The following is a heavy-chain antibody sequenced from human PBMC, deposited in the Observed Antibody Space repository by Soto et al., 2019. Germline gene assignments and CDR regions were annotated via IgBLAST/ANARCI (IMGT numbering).Heavy chain of an antibody. CDR3: ARDYDSSGDY. J-gene: IGHJ4*02. Sequence: QLQLQESGPGLVKPSETLSLTCTVSGGSISTSSYYWGWIRQPPGKGLEWIGSIYYSGSTYYNPSLKSRVPTSVDTSKNQFSLKLSSVTAADTAVYYCARDYDSSGDYWGQGTLVTVSS. CDR1: GGSISTSSYY. D-gene: IGHD3-22*01. V-gene: IGHV4-39*01. CDR2: IYYSGST.